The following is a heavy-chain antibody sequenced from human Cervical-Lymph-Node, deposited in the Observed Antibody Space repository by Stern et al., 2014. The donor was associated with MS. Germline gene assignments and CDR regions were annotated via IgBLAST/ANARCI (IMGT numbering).Heavy chain of an antibody. CDR1: GFTFTKAW. J-gene: IGHJ4*02. V-gene: IGHV3-15*01. CDR2: VKNILDGGSR. Sequence: EVQLVESGGGLVKPGGSLRLSCAVSGFTFTKAWMSWVRQAPGKGLEFVARVKNILDGGSRDYAAPVKGRFTISRDDSKNTIYLQMSNLRTEDTAVYFCTTAPSSGWSVTPFDSWGQGTLVTVSS. CDR3: TTAPSSGWSVTPFDS. D-gene: IGHD6-19*01.